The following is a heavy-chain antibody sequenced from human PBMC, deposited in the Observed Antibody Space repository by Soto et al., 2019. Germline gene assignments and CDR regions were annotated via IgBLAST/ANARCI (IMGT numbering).Heavy chain of an antibody. Sequence: ASVKVSCKASGYTFTGHYMHWVRQAPGQGLEWMGWINPNSGGTNYAQKFQGGVTMTRDTSITTAYMELSRLRSGDTAVYYCAREPATAKPEGVDFWGQGTLVTVSS. J-gene: IGHJ4*02. CDR2: INPNSGGT. D-gene: IGHD1-1*01. CDR1: GYTFTGHY. CDR3: AREPATAKPEGVDF. V-gene: IGHV1-2*02.